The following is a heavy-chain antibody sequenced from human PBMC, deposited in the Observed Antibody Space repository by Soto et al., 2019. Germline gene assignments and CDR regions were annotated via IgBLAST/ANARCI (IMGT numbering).Heavy chain of an antibody. CDR1: NGSVSSGTYS. CDR2: IYYSGTT. J-gene: IGHJ6*02. V-gene: IGHV4-30-2*01. CDR3: TSCPPFYGMDV. Sequence: LSLTCTVSNGSVSSGTYSWSWVRQPPGKGLEWIGYIYYSGTTYYTPSLKSRLTMSMDRANDHFSLNLTSVTAADTAVYFCTSCPPFYGMDVWGQGTTVTVSS.